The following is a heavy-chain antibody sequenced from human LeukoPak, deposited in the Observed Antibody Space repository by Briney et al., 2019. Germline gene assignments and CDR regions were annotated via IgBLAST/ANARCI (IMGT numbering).Heavy chain of an antibody. CDR1: GFTFDNYG. CDR2: VQYDETNK. V-gene: IGHV3-30*02. CDR3: AKTHGPYCSGGTCFDHYYYMDV. D-gene: IGHD2-15*01. Sequence: GGSLRLSCVASGFTFDNYGMHWVRQAPGKGLEWVAFVQYDETNKYYVDSVKGRFTISRDNSKNTLSLQMNSLRIEDTAIYYCAKTHGPYCSGGTCFDHYYYMDVWGKGTTVTVSS. J-gene: IGHJ6*03.